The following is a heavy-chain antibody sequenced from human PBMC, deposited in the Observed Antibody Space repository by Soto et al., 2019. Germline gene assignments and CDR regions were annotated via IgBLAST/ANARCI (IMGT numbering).Heavy chain of an antibody. J-gene: IGHJ4*02. CDR3: AKESAGEMTIFGVVVIRPIGY. CDR2: ISDSGGST. Sequence: GGSLRLSCAASGFTFSIYAMSWVRQAPGKGLEWVSGISDSGGSTYYADSVKGRFTISRDNSKNTLYLQMISLRAEDTAVYYCAKESAGEMTIFGVVVIRPIGYWGQGTLVTVSS. D-gene: IGHD3-3*01. CDR1: GFTFSIYA. V-gene: IGHV3-23*01.